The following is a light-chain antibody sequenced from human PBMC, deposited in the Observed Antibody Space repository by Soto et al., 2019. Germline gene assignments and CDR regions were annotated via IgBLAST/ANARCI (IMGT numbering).Light chain of an antibody. CDR2: SAS. J-gene: IGKJ3*01. V-gene: IGKV1-39*01. CDR3: QQSYNGPFT. Sequence: DIQMTQSPSSLSASVGDRVTITCRASQGISTYLNWYQQRPGKAPKLLIYSASTLQTGVPSRFSGSGSGTDFTLTISSLQPEDFATYYCQQSYNGPFTFGPGTKVDI. CDR1: QGISTY.